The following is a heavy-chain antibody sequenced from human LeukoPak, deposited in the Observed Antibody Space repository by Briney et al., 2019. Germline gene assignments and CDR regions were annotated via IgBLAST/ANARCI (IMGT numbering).Heavy chain of an antibody. D-gene: IGHD2-2*01. Sequence: TLSLTCTVSGGSISSSSYYWSWIRQHPGKGLEWIGYIYYSGSTYYNPSLKSRVTISVDTSKNQFSLKLSSVTAADTAVYYCARAPLRYQLLFDYWGQGTLVTVSS. J-gene: IGHJ4*02. V-gene: IGHV4-31*03. CDR3: ARAPLRYQLLFDY. CDR2: IYYSGST. CDR1: GGSISSSSYY.